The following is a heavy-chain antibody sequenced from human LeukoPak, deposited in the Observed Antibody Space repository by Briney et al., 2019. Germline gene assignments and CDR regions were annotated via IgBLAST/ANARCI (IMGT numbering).Heavy chain of an antibody. D-gene: IGHD6-19*01. V-gene: IGHV3-30*18. J-gene: IGHJ4*02. CDR1: GFTFSSYG. CDR3: AKEAIAVAGPNYFDY. Sequence: GGSLRLSCAASGFTFSSYGMHWLRQAPGKGLDWVAVIAHDRSIDYYADSVKGRFTISRDNAKNTLYLQMNSLRTEDTAMFYCAKEAIAVAGPNYFDYWGQGTLVTVSS. CDR2: IAHDRSID.